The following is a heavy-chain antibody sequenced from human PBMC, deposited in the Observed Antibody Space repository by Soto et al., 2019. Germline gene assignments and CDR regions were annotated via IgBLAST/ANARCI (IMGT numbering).Heavy chain of an antibody. J-gene: IGHJ5*02. Sequence: QVQLVQSGAEVKKPGASVKVSCKGSGYSFTSYYITWVRQAPGQGLEWMGWVHPETGSTGYAQRFQGRVSMTSDTSRNTAFMELSDLRVEDTAGYYCARVRVPSDCIDPWGQGTLVTVSS. CDR3: ARVRVPSDCIDP. D-gene: IGHD2-21*02. V-gene: IGHV1-8*02. CDR2: VHPETGST. CDR1: GYSFTSYY.